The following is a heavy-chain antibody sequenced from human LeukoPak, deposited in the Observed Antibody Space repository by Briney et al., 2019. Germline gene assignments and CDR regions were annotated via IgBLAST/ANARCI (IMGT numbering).Heavy chain of an antibody. CDR3: ARVGYDSSGYKGFDY. CDR2: INHSGST. J-gene: IGHJ4*02. CDR1: GGSFSGYY. D-gene: IGHD3-22*01. Sequence: SETLSLTCAVYGGSFSGYYWSWIRQPPGKGLEWIGEINHSGSTNYNPSLKSRVTISVDTSKNQFSLKLSSVTAADTAVYYCARVGYDSSGYKGFDYWAREPWSPSPQ. V-gene: IGHV4-34*01.